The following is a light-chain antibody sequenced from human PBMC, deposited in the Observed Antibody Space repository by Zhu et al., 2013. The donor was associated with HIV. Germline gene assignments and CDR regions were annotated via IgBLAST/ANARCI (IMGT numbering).Light chain of an antibody. CDR2: EVS. V-gene: IGLV2-14*01. J-gene: IGLJ2*01. CDR3: SSYTRSSTLDVV. Sequence: QSALTQPASVSGSPGQSITTSCTGTSSDVGGYDYVSWYQQHPGKAPKLMIYEVSDRPSGVSNRFSGSKSGNTASLTISGLQAEDEADYYCSSYTRSSTLDVVFGGGTKLTVL. CDR1: SSDVGGYDY.